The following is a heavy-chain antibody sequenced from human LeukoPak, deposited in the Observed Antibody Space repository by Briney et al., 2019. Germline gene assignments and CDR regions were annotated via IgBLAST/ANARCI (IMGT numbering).Heavy chain of an antibody. CDR2: IKQDGSEK. Sequence: GGSLRLSCAASGFTFSNYWMSWVRQAPGKGLEWVANIKQDGSEKYYVDSVKGRFTISRDNAKNSLYLQMSSLRAEDTAVYYCARDTYDSSGYYAHLDYWGQGTLVTVSS. CDR1: GFTFSNYW. V-gene: IGHV3-7*01. D-gene: IGHD3-22*01. J-gene: IGHJ4*02. CDR3: ARDTYDSSGYYAHLDY.